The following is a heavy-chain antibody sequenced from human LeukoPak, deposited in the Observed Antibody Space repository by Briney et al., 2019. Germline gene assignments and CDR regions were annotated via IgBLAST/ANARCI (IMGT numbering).Heavy chain of an antibody. CDR3: ARGDRSGWYFDY. CDR1: GFTFDDYG. J-gene: IGHJ4*02. CDR2: INWDGGST. Sequence: PGGSLRLSCAASGFTFDDYGMSWVRQAPGKGLKWVSGINWDGGSTGYADSVKGRFTISRDNAKKSLYLQMNSLRAEDTALYYCARGDRSGWYFDYWGQGVLVTVSS. D-gene: IGHD6-19*01. V-gene: IGHV3-20*04.